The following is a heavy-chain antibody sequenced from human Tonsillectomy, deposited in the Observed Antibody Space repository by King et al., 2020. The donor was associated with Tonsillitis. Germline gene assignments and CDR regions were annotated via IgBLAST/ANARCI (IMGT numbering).Heavy chain of an antibody. CDR2: IRNKANSYTI. D-gene: IGHD1-26*01. Sequence: VQLVQSGGDLVQPGGSLRLSCAASGFTFSDHRMDWVRQAPGKGLEWVARIRNKANSYTIEYAASVKGRFTISRDDSKNSLYLQMNSLKTEDTAVYYCARDYGRHSFDYWGQGTLVTVSS. CDR3: ARDYGRHSFDY. V-gene: IGHV3-72*01. CDR1: GFTFSDHR. J-gene: IGHJ4*02.